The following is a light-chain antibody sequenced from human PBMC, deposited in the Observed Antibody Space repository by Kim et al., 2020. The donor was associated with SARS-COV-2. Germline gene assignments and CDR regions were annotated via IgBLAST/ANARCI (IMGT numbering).Light chain of an antibody. CDR1: SSNIGNND. V-gene: IGLV1-51*01. CDR2: DNH. J-gene: IGLJ3*02. CDR3: GAWDSSLSAGEWV. Sequence: QSVLTQPPSVSAAPGQRVTISCSGSSSNIGNNDVSWYQQLPGTAPKLLIYDNHERPSGIPDRFSGSKSGTSATLGITGLQTGDEADYYCGAWDSSLSAGEWVFGEGTKLTVL.